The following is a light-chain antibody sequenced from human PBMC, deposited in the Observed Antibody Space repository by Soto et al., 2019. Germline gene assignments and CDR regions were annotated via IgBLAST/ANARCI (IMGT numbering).Light chain of an antibody. CDR3: QQYGSSPFT. CDR2: GAS. V-gene: IGKV3-20*01. Sequence: EAVLTQSPVTLSLSPGERATLSCRASQSVSSPYLAWYQQKPGQPPRLLLYGASSRATDIPERFSGSGSGTEFTLTIARLAPEDFAMYYCQQYGSSPFTFGPGTKVDI. J-gene: IGKJ3*01. CDR1: QSVSSPY.